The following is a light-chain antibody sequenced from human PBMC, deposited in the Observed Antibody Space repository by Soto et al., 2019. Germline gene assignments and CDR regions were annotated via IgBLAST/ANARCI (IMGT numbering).Light chain of an antibody. J-gene: IGKJ2*01. CDR2: GAS. Sequence: IVMTQSPVTLSVSPGERVTLSCRASETVRTNLAWFQQKPGQTPRLLIFGASTRATGIPTRFTGSGSDTEFTLTIDSLQSEDLAVYYCQQYYNWPAYTFGQGTKLE. CDR3: QQYYNWPAYT. V-gene: IGKV3-15*01. CDR1: ETVRTN.